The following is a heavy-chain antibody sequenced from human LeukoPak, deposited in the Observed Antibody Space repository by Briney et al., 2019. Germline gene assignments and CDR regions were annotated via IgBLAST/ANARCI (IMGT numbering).Heavy chain of an antibody. J-gene: IGHJ4*02. CDR3: LRGDRRDY. CDR1: GFTFNTYS. CDR2: IDSSGGYM. V-gene: IGHV3-21*06. Sequence: GVSLRLSCEASGFTFNTYSMNWARQAPGKGLEWVSSIDSSGGYMFYADSVKGRFIISRDNAKDSLYLQMSSLRVEDTAVYYCLRGDRRDYWGQGTLVTVSS.